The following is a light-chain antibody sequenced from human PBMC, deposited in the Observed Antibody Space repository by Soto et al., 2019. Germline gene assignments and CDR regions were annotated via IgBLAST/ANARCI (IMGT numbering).Light chain of an antibody. J-gene: IGKJ1*01. V-gene: IGKV3-15*01. CDR1: QIFISK. CDR3: QQYNNWPGT. CDR2: GAS. Sequence: EIVLTQSPGTLSVSPDQRTTLSCRAFQIFISKLAWYQQNPGQAPSLLFYGASTGATGFPARFSGSGSETEFTLSIFSLHSEDFAVYYCQQYNNWPGTFGQGTKVDIK.